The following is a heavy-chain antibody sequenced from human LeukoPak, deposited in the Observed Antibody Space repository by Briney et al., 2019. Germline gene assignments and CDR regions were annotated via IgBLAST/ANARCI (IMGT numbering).Heavy chain of an antibody. CDR1: GRSFSGYY. V-gene: IGHV4-34*01. CDR2: INHSGST. CDR3: ARRITIFGVVRLSDWFDP. Sequence: PSETLSLTCAVNGRSFSGYYWSWIRQPPGKGLEWIGEINHSGSTNYNPSLKSRVTISVDTSKNQFSLKLSSVTAADTAVYYCARRITIFGVVRLSDWFDPWGQGTLVTVPS. D-gene: IGHD3-3*01. J-gene: IGHJ5*02.